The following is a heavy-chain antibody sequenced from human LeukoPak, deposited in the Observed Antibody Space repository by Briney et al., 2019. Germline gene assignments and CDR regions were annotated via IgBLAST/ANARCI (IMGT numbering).Heavy chain of an antibody. CDR2: IYAGGGT. CDR3: ARASFWFDYTGYYFDY. V-gene: IGHV3-66*01. CDR1: GFTISSYY. J-gene: IGHJ4*02. Sequence: GESLRLSCAASGFTISSYYMSWVRQAPGKGLEWVSVIYAGGGTYYADSVKGRFTISRDNSKNTLSLQMNSLRAEDTAVYYCARASFWFDYTGYYFDYWGQGTLVTVSS. D-gene: IGHD3-16*01.